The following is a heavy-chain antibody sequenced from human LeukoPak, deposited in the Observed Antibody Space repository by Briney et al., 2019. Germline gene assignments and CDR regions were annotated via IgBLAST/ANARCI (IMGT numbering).Heavy chain of an antibody. CDR1: GYTFTSYG. Sequence: GASVKVSCKASGYTFTSYGISWVRQAPGQGLEWMGWISAYNGNTNYAQKLQGRVTMTTDISTSTAYMELRSLRSDDTAVYYCARASQSMVRGDWFDPWGQGTLVTVSS. CDR3: ARASQSMVRGDWFDP. D-gene: IGHD3-10*01. J-gene: IGHJ5*02. V-gene: IGHV1-18*01. CDR2: ISAYNGNT.